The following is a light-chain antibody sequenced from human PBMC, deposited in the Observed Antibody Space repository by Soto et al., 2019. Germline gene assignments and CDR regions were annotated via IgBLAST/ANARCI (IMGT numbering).Light chain of an antibody. CDR3: QQYDRSLYT. CDR2: GAS. Sequence: EIVLTQSPGTLSLSPGERATLSCRASQSVSSTYLAWYQQKPGQAPRLLIYGASTRATGIPDRFSGSGSGTDFTLTISRLEPEEFAVYFCQQYDRSLYTFGQGTKLEIK. CDR1: QSVSSTY. J-gene: IGKJ2*01. V-gene: IGKV3-20*01.